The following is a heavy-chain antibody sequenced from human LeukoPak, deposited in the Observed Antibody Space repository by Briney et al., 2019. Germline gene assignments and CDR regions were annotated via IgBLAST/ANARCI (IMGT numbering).Heavy chain of an antibody. J-gene: IGHJ3*02. Sequence: ASVKVSCKASGYTFTSYDINWVRQATGQGLEWMGWMNPNSGNTGNAQKFQGRVTMTRNTSISTAYMELSSLRSEDTAVYYCARVRGYDYSDAFDIWGQGTMVTVSS. V-gene: IGHV1-8*02. D-gene: IGHD5-12*01. CDR2: MNPNSGNT. CDR3: ARVRGYDYSDAFDI. CDR1: GYTFTSYD.